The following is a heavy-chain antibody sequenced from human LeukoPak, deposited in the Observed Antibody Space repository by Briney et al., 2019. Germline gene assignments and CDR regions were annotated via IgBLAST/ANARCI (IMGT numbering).Heavy chain of an antibody. CDR2: IYYSGST. V-gene: IGHV4-39*01. CDR1: GGSISSSSYY. Sequence: SETLSLTCTVSGGSISSSSYYWGWIRQPPGKGLEWIGSIYYSGSTYYNPSLKSRVTISVDTSKNQFSLKLSSVTAADTAVYFCARQLYGSGSYYAPIDVWGKGTTVTISS. D-gene: IGHD3-10*01. CDR3: ARQLYGSGSYYAPIDV. J-gene: IGHJ6*03.